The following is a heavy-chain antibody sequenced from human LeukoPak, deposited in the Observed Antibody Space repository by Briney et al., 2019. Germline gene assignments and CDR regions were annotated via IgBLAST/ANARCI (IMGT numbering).Heavy chain of an antibody. CDR1: GFTFSSYW. CDR2: IKQDGSEK. Sequence: GGSLRLSCAASGFTFSSYWMSWVRQAPGKGLEWVANIKQDGSEKYYVDSVKGRFTISRDNAKNSLYLQMNSLRAEDTAVYYCARAQGEGYDILTGYYPAAFDIWGQGTMVTVSS. V-gene: IGHV3-7*01. CDR3: ARAQGEGYDILTGYYPAAFDI. J-gene: IGHJ3*02. D-gene: IGHD3-9*01.